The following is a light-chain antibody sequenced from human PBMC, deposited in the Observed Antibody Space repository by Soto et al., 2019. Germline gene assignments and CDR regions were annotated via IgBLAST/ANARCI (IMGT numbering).Light chain of an antibody. J-gene: IGLJ1*01. CDR2: DVS. CDR1: SSDVGGYNF. CDR3: CSYAGSSYV. V-gene: IGLV2-11*01. Sequence: QSVLTQPRSVSGSPGQSVTIFCTRTSSDVGGYNFVSWYQQHPDKAPKVMIYDVSKRPSGVPDRFSGSKSGDTASLTISGLQAEDEADYHCCSYAGSSYVFGTGTKVTVL.